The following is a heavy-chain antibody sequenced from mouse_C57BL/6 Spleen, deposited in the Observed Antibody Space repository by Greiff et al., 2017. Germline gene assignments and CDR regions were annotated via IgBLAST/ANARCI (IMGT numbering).Heavy chain of an antibody. D-gene: IGHD2-4*01. CDR3: GKRILYDYDSFAY. J-gene: IGHJ3*01. Sequence: QVQLQQSGAELAKPGASVKLSCKASGYTFTSYWMHWVKQRPGQGLEWIGYINPSSGYTKYNQKFKDKATLTADKSFSTAYMQLSSLTYEDSAVYYCGKRILYDYDSFAYWGQGTLVTVSA. CDR2: INPSSGYT. V-gene: IGHV1-7*01. CDR1: GYTFTSYW.